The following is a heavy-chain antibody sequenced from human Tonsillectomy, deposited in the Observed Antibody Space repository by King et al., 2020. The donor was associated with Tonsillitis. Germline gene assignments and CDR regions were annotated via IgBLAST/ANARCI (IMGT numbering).Heavy chain of an antibody. CDR2: ISYDGSNK. V-gene: IGHV3-30*18. CDR3: AKDPASWSSGYLFDY. CDR1: GFTFSSYG. J-gene: IGHJ4*02. D-gene: IGHD3-22*01. Sequence: QLVQSGGGVVQPGRSLRLSCAASGFTFSSYGMHWVRQAPGKGLEWVAVISYDGSNKYYADSVKGRFTISRDNSKNTLYLQMNSLRAEDTAVYYCAKDPASWSSGYLFDYWGQGTLVTVSS.